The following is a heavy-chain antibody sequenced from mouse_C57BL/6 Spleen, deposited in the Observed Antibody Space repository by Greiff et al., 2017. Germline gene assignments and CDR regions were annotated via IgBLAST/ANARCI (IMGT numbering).Heavy chain of an antibody. CDR1: GYTFTSYW. J-gene: IGHJ3*01. Sequence: QVQLQQPGAELVKPGASVKLSCKASGYTFTSYWMHWVKQRPGQGLEWIGMIHPNSGSTNYNEKFKSKATLTVDKSSRTAYMQLSSLTSEDSAVYYCASPNYYGSSPWFAYWGQGTLVTVSA. D-gene: IGHD1-1*01. CDR2: IHPNSGST. CDR3: ASPNYYGSSPWFAY. V-gene: IGHV1-64*01.